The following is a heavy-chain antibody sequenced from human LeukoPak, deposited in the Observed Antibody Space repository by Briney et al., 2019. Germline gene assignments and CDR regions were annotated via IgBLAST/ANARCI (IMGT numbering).Heavy chain of an antibody. CDR3: ARDQGSSSWNYYYGMDV. CDR2: ISPSGGST. J-gene: IGHJ6*02. CDR1: GYTFTSYY. Sequence: GASVKVSCKASGYTFTSYYMHWVRQAPGQGLEWMGIISPSGGSTSYAREFQGRVTITRDTSTSTASMELSSLRSDDTAVYYCARDQGSSSWNYYYGMDVWGQGTTVTVS. V-gene: IGHV1-46*01. D-gene: IGHD6-13*01.